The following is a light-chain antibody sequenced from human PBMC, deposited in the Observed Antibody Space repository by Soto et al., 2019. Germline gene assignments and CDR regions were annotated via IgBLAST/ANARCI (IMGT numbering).Light chain of an antibody. CDR3: SSYTSSGTLEV. V-gene: IGLV2-14*03. CDR1: SSDVGGYNY. J-gene: IGLJ1*01. CDR2: EVN. Sequence: QSALTQPASVSGSPGQSISISCTGTSSDVGGYNYVSWYQQHPGKAPKLMIYEVNTRPSGVSNRFSGSKSGNTASLTISGLQAEDEADYYCSSYTSSGTLEVFGTGTKLTVL.